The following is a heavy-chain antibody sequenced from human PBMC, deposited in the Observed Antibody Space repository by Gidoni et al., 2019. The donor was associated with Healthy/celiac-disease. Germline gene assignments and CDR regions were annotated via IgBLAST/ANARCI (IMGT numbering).Heavy chain of an antibody. V-gene: IGHV4-34*01. Sequence: VQLQQWGAGLLKPSETLSLTCAVYGGSVSGYYWSWLRPPPGKGLEWIGEINHSGSTSYEPSLKSQVTVSVDTSKNQFCLKPISVAAANTAVYYCARGRRDGGNAPNRRHRNFYRNWFDPWGQGTLVTVSS. CDR1: GGSVSGYY. CDR3: ARGRRDGGNAPNRRHRNFYRNWFDP. J-gene: IGHJ5*02. CDR2: INHSGST. D-gene: IGHD2-15*01.